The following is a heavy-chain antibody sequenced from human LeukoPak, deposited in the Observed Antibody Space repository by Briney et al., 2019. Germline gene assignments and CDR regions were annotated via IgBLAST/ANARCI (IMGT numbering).Heavy chain of an antibody. CDR1: GYTFTSYD. D-gene: IGHD3-9*01. V-gene: IGHV1-8*01. J-gene: IGHJ6*02. Sequence: ASVKVSCKASGYTFTSYDINWVRQATGQGLEWMGWMNPNSGNTGYAQKFQGRVTMTRNTSISTAYMELSSLRSGDTAVYYCARVRYFDSKVYYYYYYGMDVWGQGTTVTVSS. CDR2: MNPNSGNT. CDR3: ARVRYFDSKVYYYYYYGMDV.